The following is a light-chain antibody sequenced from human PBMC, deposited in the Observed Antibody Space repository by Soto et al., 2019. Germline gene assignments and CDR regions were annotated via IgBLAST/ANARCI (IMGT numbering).Light chain of an antibody. Sequence: EIVMTQSPSTLSVSPGERATLSCRASQSVSSNLAWYQQKPGQAPSLLIYDISARATGIPTRFSGGGSGTDFTLTISRLEPEDFAVYYCQQYGSSPLTFGGGTKVDIK. CDR2: DIS. CDR3: QQYGSSPLT. V-gene: IGKV3-20*01. CDR1: QSVSSN. J-gene: IGKJ4*01.